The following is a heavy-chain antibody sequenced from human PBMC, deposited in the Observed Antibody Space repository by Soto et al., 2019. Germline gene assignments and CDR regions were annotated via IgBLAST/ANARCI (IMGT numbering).Heavy chain of an antibody. J-gene: IGHJ5*02. CDR3: ARERQLVKNWFDP. V-gene: IGHV1-2*04. CDR1: GYTFTGYY. CDR2: INPNSGGT. Sequence: ASVKVSCKASGYTFTGYYMHWVRQAPGQGLEWMGWINPNSGGTNYAQKFQGWVTMTRDTSISTACMELSRLRSDDTAVYYCARERQLVKNWFDPWGQGTLVTVSS. D-gene: IGHD6-6*01.